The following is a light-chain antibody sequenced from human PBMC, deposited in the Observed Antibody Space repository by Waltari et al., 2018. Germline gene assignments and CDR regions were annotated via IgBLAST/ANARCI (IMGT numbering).Light chain of an antibody. V-gene: IGLV2-14*01. J-gene: IGLJ3*02. Sequence: QSALTQPASVSGSPGQSITISCTGTSSDVGGYNYVSWYQQHPGKAPKLMIYDVSNPPSGVSKRCSGAKSGNAACLTISGLQAEDEADYYGSSYASSNTRVFGGGTKLTVL. CDR3: SSYASSNTRV. CDR1: SSDVGGYNY. CDR2: DVS.